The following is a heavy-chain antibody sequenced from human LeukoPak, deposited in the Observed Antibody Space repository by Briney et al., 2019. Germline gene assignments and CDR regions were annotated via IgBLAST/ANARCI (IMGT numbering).Heavy chain of an antibody. CDR2: IWYDGSNK. D-gene: IGHD6-19*01. CDR3: AKGREWLVPGWFDP. V-gene: IGHV3-33*06. Sequence: GGSLRLSCAASGFTFSSYGMHWVRQAPGKGLEWVAVIWYDGSNKYYADSVKGRFTISRDNSKNTLYLQMNSLRAEDTAVYYCAKGREWLVPGWFDPWGQGTLVTVSS. CDR1: GFTFSSYG. J-gene: IGHJ5*02.